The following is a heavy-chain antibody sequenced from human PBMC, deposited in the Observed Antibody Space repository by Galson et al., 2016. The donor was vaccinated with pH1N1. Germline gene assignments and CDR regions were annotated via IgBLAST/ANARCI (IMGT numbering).Heavy chain of an antibody. Sequence: SVKVSCKASGYTFTTYAIHWVRQAPGQRLEWMGWINAGNGNAKYLQKLQDRVTFTRDTSATTAYMDLRSLRSEDTAVYYCARGGTLSDFWSNYYPYGMDVWGQGTTVTVSS. CDR1: GYTFTTYA. V-gene: IGHV1-3*01. J-gene: IGHJ6*02. CDR2: INAGNGNA. D-gene: IGHD3-3*01. CDR3: ARGGTLSDFWSNYYPYGMDV.